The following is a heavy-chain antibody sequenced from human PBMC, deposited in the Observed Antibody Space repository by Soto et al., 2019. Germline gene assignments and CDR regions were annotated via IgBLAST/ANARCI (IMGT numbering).Heavy chain of an antibody. D-gene: IGHD2-2*01. J-gene: IGHJ5*02. Sequence: SETLSLTCSVSGGSIRSIDYFWSWIRQPPGKGLEWIGFIYHTGTTYYNPSLRSRVTISIDTSKSQFSMKLNSVTAADTAVYYCARVMAAMQNWLDPWGQGTLVTVSS. CDR2: IYHTGTT. V-gene: IGHV4-30-4*01. CDR1: GGSIRSIDYF. CDR3: ARVMAAMQNWLDP.